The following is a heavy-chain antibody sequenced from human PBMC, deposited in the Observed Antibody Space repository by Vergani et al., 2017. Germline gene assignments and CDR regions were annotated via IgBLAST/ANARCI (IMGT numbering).Heavy chain of an antibody. CDR2: ISWNSGAV. J-gene: IGHJ3*01. CDR3: TKGSVYYHDSAGHGYDPYTGFDL. Sequence: EVDLVESGGGLAQPGGSLRLSCEASGITFWKFGMHWVRQGPGKGLEWVSGISWNSGAVDYADSVRGRFTISRDNAKNSLFLEMNSLRFEDTAVYFCTKGSVYYHDSAGHGYDPYTGFDLWGQETLVTVSS. D-gene: IGHD5-12*01. CDR1: GITFWKFG. V-gene: IGHV3-9*01.